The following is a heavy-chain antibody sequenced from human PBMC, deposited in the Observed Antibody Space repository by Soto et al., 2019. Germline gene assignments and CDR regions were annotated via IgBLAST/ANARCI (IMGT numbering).Heavy chain of an antibody. V-gene: IGHV3-72*01. CDR1: GFIFSDHY. CDR2: IRKKVNRYTT. Sequence: GGSLRVSCAASGFIFSDHYMDWVRQAPGKGLEWVGRIRKKVNRYTTEYAASVKGRFIVSRDDSKNSVFLQMNSLNTEDTAVYFCARVSATSYFDFWGQGTLVTVSS. CDR3: ARVSATSYFDF. J-gene: IGHJ4*02. D-gene: IGHD6-25*01.